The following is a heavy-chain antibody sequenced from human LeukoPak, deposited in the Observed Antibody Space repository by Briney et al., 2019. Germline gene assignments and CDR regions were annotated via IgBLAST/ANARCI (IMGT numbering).Heavy chain of an antibody. Sequence: PGGSLRLSCVASGFTFSSYDMHWVRQAPGKGLEWVAFMQYDGSIKYYADSVKGRFTISRDNAKNSLYLQMNSLRAEDTAVYYCAELGITMIGGVWGKGTTVTIPS. V-gene: IGHV3-30*02. CDR1: GFTFSSYD. CDR3: AELGITMIGGV. J-gene: IGHJ6*04. CDR2: MQYDGSIK. D-gene: IGHD3-10*02.